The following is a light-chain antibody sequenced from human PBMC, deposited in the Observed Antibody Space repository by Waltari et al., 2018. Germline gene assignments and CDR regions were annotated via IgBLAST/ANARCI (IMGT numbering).Light chain of an antibody. CDR1: QSLLHSDGYNY. CDR2: LGS. V-gene: IGKV2-28*01. Sequence: DILMTQSPLSLSVSPGEPASITCRSSQSLLHSDGYNYLHWYLQKPGQSPPLLIYLGSSRASGVPDRVSGSGSGTYFTLKITRVEPEDVGLYYCMQALQMYTFGQGTRLDI. CDR3: MQALQMYT. J-gene: IGKJ2*01.